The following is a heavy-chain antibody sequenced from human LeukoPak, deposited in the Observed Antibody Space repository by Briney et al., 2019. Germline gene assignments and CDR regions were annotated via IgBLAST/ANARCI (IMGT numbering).Heavy chain of an antibody. Sequence: PSETLSLTCTVSGGSISSSSYYWGWIRQPPGKGLEWIGSIYYSGSTYYNPSLKSRVTISVDTSKNQFSLKLSSVTAADTAVYYCARLLAGDHRDYWGQGTLVTVSS. CDR1: GGSISSSSYY. CDR3: ARLLAGDHRDY. J-gene: IGHJ4*02. D-gene: IGHD3-16*01. V-gene: IGHV4-39*01. CDR2: IYYSGST.